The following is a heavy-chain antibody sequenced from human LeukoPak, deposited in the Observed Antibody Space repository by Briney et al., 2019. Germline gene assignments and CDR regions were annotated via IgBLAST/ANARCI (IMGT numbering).Heavy chain of an antibody. D-gene: IGHD3-3*01. V-gene: IGHV4-59*12. CDR1: GGSISGYY. CDR2: VSSTGST. Sequence: SETLSLTCTVSGGSISGYYWTWIRQSPGKGLEWIGYVSSTGSTNYTPSLKSRVTISVDTSKNQFSLKLSSVTAADTAVYYCARVPSDFWSGYYPKYYFDYWGQGTLVTVSS. J-gene: IGHJ4*02. CDR3: ARVPSDFWSGYYPKYYFDY.